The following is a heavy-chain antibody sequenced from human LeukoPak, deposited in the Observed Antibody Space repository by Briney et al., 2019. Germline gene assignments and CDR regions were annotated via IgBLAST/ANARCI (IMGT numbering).Heavy chain of an antibody. CDR2: ISSSSTI. J-gene: IGHJ4*02. CDR3: AREPGELSQPDY. D-gene: IGHD3-16*02. CDR1: GFTFSSYS. Sequence: PGGSLRLSCAASGFTFSSYSMNWVRQAPGKGLEWVSYISSSSTIYYAHSVKGRFTISRDNAKNSLYLQMNSLRDENTAVYYCAREPGELSQPDYWGQGTLVTVSS. V-gene: IGHV3-48*02.